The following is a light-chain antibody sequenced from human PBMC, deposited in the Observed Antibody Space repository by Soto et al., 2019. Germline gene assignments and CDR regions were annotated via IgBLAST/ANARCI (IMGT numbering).Light chain of an antibody. V-gene: IGKV4-1*01. CDR3: QQYYSTPLT. CDR1: QSVLYSSNNKNY. Sequence: IVMTQSPDSLAVSLGERATINCKSSQSVLYSSNNKNYLAWYQQKPGQPPTLLIYWASTRESGVPDRVSGSGSGTDFTLTIRSLQAEDVAVYYCQQYYSTPLTFGGGTKVEIK. J-gene: IGKJ4*01. CDR2: WAS.